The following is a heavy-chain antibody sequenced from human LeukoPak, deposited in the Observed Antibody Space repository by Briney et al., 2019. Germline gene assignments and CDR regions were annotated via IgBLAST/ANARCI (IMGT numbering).Heavy chain of an antibody. CDR2: ICTSGST. Sequence: PSETLSLTCTVSGGSISSYYWSWIRQPAGKGLEWIGRICTSGSTNYNPSLKSRVTMSVDTSKNQFSLKLSSVTAADTAVYYCARDSVVTMTRKNPDAFDIWGQGTMVTVSS. J-gene: IGHJ3*02. CDR1: GGSISSYY. CDR3: ARDSVVTMTRKNPDAFDI. V-gene: IGHV4-4*07. D-gene: IGHD3-22*01.